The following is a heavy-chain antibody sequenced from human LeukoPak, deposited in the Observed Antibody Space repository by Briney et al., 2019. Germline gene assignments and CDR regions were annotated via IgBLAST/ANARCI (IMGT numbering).Heavy chain of an antibody. J-gene: IGHJ4*02. CDR1: GGSISSYY. V-gene: IGHV4-59*08. D-gene: IGHD2-15*01. CDR2: IYYSGST. CDR3: ARHATDCSGGSCYFDY. Sequence: PSETLSLTCTVSGGSISSYYWSWIRQPPGKGLEWIGYIYYSGSTNYNPSLKSRVTISVDTSKIQLSLKLSSVTAADTAVYYCARHATDCSGGSCYFDYWGQGTLVTVSS.